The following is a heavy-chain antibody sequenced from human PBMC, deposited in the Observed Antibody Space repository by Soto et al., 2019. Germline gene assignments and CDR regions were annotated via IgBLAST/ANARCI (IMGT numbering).Heavy chain of an antibody. Sequence: QVQLVQSGAEVKKPGSSVKVSCKASGGTFSSYAISWVRQAPGQGLEWMGGIIPIFGTANYATKFQGRVTITADESTSTAYMELSSLRSEDTAVYYCARDDSSREPPFYYYYGMDVWGQGTTVTVSS. V-gene: IGHV1-69*01. CDR1: GGTFSSYA. CDR2: IIPIFGTA. CDR3: ARDDSSREPPFYYYYGMDV. D-gene: IGHD3-22*01. J-gene: IGHJ6*02.